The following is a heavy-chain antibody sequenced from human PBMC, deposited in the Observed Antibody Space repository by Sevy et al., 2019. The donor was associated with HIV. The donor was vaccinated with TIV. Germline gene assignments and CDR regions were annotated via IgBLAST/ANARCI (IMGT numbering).Heavy chain of an antibody. CDR2: INHSGST. Sequence: SETLSLTCAVYGGSFSGYYWSWIRQPPGKGLEWIGEINHSGSTNYNPSLKSRVTISVDTPKNQFPLKLSSVTAADTAVYYCARAKVAAPDYWGQGTLVTVSS. V-gene: IGHV4-34*01. J-gene: IGHJ4*02. D-gene: IGHD6-19*01. CDR1: GGSFSGYY. CDR3: ARAKVAAPDY.